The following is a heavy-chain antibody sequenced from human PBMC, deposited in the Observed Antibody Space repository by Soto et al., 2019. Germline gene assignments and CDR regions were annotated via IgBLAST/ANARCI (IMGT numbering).Heavy chain of an antibody. Sequence: QITLKESGPTLVKPTQTLTLTCTFSGFSLSTSGVGVGWIRQPPGKALEWLALIYWDDDKRYSPSLKSRLTINKDTSKNQVVLTMTNMDPVDTATYYCAHTSGRDFWSGYPYYYYYYMDVWGKGTTVTVSS. J-gene: IGHJ6*03. V-gene: IGHV2-5*02. CDR1: GFSLSTSGVG. D-gene: IGHD3-3*01. CDR3: AHTSGRDFWSGYPYYYYYYMDV. CDR2: IYWDDDK.